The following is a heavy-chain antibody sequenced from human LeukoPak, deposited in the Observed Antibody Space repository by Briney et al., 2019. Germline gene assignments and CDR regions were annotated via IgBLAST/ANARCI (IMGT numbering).Heavy chain of an antibody. CDR3: ARESHYYGSGSYSDY. V-gene: IGHV3-23*01. CDR2: ISGSGGST. Sequence: GGSLRLSCAASGFTFSSYGTSWVRQAPGKGLEWVSAISGSGGSTYYADSVKGRFTISRDNSKNTLYLQMNSLRAEDTAVYYCARESHYYGSGSYSDYWGQGTLVTVSS. CDR1: GFTFSSYG. D-gene: IGHD3-10*01. J-gene: IGHJ4*02.